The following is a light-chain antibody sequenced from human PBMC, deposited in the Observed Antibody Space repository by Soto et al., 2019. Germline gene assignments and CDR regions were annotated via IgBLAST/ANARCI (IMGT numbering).Light chain of an antibody. V-gene: IGKV1-5*01. CDR2: DAS. CDR3: QQSYSTPRT. Sequence: DIQMTQSRSTLSASVGDRVTITFRASQSINNWLSWYQQKPGKAPKFLIYDASNLESGVPSRFSGSASGTEFTLTISSLQPDDFATYYCQQSYSTPRTFGQGTKVDI. CDR1: QSINNW. J-gene: IGKJ1*01.